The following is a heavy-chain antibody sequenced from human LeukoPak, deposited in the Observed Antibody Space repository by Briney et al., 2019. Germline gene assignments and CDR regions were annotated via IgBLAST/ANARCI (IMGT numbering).Heavy chain of an antibody. Sequence: GGSLRLSCAASGFTFSSYAMSWVRQAPGKGLEWVSATSGSGGSTYYADSVKGRFTISRDNSKNTLYLQMNSLRAEDTAVYYCAKLFRGVVVPYYDYWGQGTLVTVSS. V-gene: IGHV3-23*01. D-gene: IGHD3-16*02. J-gene: IGHJ4*02. CDR1: GFTFSSYA. CDR3: AKLFRGVVVPYYDY. CDR2: TSGSGGST.